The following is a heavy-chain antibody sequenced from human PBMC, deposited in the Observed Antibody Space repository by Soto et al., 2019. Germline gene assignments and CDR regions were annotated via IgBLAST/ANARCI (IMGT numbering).Heavy chain of an antibody. CDR3: ARGWIGDLNDAFDI. J-gene: IGHJ3*02. Sequence: SSTDYADSVKGRFTISRDNAKNTVYLQMNSLRVEDTAVYYCARGWIGDLNDAFDIWGQGTMVTVSS. V-gene: IGHV3-74*01. D-gene: IGHD2-2*03. CDR2: SST.